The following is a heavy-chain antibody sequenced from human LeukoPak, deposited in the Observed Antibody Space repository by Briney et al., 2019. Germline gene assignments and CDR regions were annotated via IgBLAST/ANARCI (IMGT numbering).Heavy chain of an antibody. CDR1: GFTVSSNY. V-gene: IGHV3-53*01. Sequence: PGGSLRLSCAASGFTVSSNYMSWVRQAPGKGLEWVSVIYSGGSTYYADSVKGRFTISRDNSKNTLYLQMNSPRAEDTAVYYCALATIFGAYYYYYYMDVWGKGTTVTVSS. CDR2: IYSGGST. D-gene: IGHD5-12*01. J-gene: IGHJ6*03. CDR3: ALATIFGAYYYYYYMDV.